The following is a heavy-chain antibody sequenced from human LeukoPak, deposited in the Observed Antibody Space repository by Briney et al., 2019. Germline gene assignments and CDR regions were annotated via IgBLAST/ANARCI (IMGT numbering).Heavy chain of an antibody. Sequence: GASVKVSCTASGYTFTTCAIHWVRQAPGQRLEWMGLINTGDGDTIYSQKFQGRVTITRDTSANTAYLELDSLTSEDTAVYYCAKGSSMGPISFYLDYWGQGTLVTVSS. CDR1: GYTFTTCA. CDR2: INTGDGDT. J-gene: IGHJ4*02. V-gene: IGHV1-3*04. D-gene: IGHD5-24*01. CDR3: AKGSSMGPISFYLDY.